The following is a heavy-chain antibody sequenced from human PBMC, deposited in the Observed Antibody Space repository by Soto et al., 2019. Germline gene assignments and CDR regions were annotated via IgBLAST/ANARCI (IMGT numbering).Heavy chain of an antibody. J-gene: IGHJ4*02. V-gene: IGHV4-4*07. CDR1: GGSIISYY. D-gene: IGHD4-17*01. CDR2: IYSTGTT. Sequence: PSETLSLTCTVSGGSIISYYWSWLRQPAGKGLEWIGRIYSTGTTTYNPALKSRVTMSVDRSKNQFSLKLTSVTAADTAVYYCAREAGDDYGDFDDDWGQGTQVTVSS. CDR3: AREAGDDYGDFDDD.